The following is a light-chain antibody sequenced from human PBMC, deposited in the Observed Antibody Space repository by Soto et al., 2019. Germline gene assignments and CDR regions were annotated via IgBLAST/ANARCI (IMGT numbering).Light chain of an antibody. Sequence: DIKMTQSPSILSASVGDRVTITFRSSQTITNWLAWYQQKPGKAPRLLIYDASSLESWVPSRFSGSGSGTEFTLTISSLQSEDFATYYCQQYKSFWTFGQGTKVAIK. CDR3: QQYKSFWT. J-gene: IGKJ1*01. CDR1: QTITNW. CDR2: DAS. V-gene: IGKV1-5*01.